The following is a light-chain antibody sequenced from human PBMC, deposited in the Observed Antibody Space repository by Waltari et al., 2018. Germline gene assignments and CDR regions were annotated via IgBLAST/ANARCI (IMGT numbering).Light chain of an antibody. CDR2: KAS. Sequence: DIQMTQSPSTLSASVGDRVTITCRASQSISSWLAWYQQKPGKAPKLLIYKASSLESGVPSRFSGSGSGTDFTLTISSLQPEDVAVYYCQQYYSTPYTFGQGTKLEIK. J-gene: IGKJ2*01. CDR3: QQYYSTPYT. CDR1: QSISSW. V-gene: IGKV1-5*03.